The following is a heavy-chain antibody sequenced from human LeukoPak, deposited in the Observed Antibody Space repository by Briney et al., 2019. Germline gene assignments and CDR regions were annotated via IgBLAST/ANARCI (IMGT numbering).Heavy chain of an antibody. CDR2: IIPILGIA. D-gene: IGHD3-22*01. V-gene: IGHV1-69*04. CDR3: ATTYYYDSSGSPLEAFDI. Sequence: ASVKVSCKASGGTFSSYAISWVRQAPGQGLKWMGRIIPILGIANYAQKFQGRVTITADKSTSTAYMALRSLRSDDTAVYYCATTYYYDSSGSPLEAFDIWGQGTMVTVSS. J-gene: IGHJ3*02. CDR1: GGTFSSYA.